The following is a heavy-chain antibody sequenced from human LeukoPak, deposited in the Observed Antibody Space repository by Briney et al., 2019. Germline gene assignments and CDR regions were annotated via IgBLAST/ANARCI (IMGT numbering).Heavy chain of an antibody. CDR2: FDPEDGET. V-gene: IGHV1-24*01. CDR3: ATGRATVAYYDSSGYPHRHAFDI. D-gene: IGHD3-22*01. J-gene: IGHJ3*02. CDR1: GYTLTELS. Sequence: ASVTVSFKVSGYTLTELSMHWVRQAPGKGLEWMGGFDPEDGETIYAQKFQGRVTMTEDTSTDTAYMELSSLRSEDTAVYYCATGRATVAYYDSSGYPHRHAFDIWGQGTMVTVSS.